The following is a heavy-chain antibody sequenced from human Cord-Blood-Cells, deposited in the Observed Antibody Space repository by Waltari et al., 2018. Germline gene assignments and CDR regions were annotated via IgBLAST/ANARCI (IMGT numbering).Heavy chain of an antibody. V-gene: IGHV4-39*07. J-gene: IGHJ5*02. D-gene: IGHD3-10*01. CDR2: IYYSGST. Sequence: QLQLQESGPGLVKPSESLSLTCTVSGGSISSSSYYWGWILQPPGMGLEWIGSIYYSGSTYYNPSLKSRVTISVDTSKNQFSLKLSSVTAADTAVYYCARHALTYYYGSGSYNWFDPWGQGTLVTVSS. CDR3: ARHALTYYYGSGSYNWFDP. CDR1: GGSISSSSYY.